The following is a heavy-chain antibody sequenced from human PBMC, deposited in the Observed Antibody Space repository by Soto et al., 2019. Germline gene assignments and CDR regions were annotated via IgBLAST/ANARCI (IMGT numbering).Heavy chain of an antibody. J-gene: IGHJ4*02. CDR2: FGVDYVT. CDR3: AKAKGSFDHTGPDQ. Sequence: EVQLLESGGGLIQPGGSLRLSCATFGFSFSSYDMSWVRQAPGKGLEWVSGFGVDYVTYYADSVRGRFTISRDNSKNTLYLHMNSLRAEDTALYYCAKAKGSFDHTGPDQWGQGTLVTVSS. CDR1: GFSFSSYD. D-gene: IGHD2-8*02. V-gene: IGHV3-23*01.